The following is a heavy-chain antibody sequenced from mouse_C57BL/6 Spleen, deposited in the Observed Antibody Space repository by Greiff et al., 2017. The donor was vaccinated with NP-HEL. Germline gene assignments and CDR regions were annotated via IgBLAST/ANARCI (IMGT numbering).Heavy chain of an antibody. CDR1: GYTFTSYW. J-gene: IGHJ2*01. CDR2: IHPNSGST. D-gene: IGHD2-3*01. V-gene: IGHV1-64*01. Sequence: QVQLKQPGAELVKPGASVKLSCKASGYTFTSYWMHWVKQRPGQGLEWIGMIHPNSGSTNYNEKFKSKATLTVDKSSSTAYMQLSSLTSEDSAVXYCARGGVYDGYYEGYFDYWGQGTTLTVSS. CDR3: ARGGVYDGYYEGYFDY.